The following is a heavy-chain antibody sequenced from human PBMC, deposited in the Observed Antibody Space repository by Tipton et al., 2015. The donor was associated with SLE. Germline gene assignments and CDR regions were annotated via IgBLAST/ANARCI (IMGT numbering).Heavy chain of an antibody. CDR2: INPNGGDT. J-gene: IGHJ3*02. CDR3: AREPSQGSGAFNI. V-gene: IGHV1-2*02. CDR1: GYTFTGYY. Sequence: QSGAEVKKPGASVKVSCKASGYTFTGYYIHWVRQAPGQGIEWMGWINPNGGDTNYAQKFQGRVTMTRDTSIRTAYMDLSRLRSDDTAVYYCAREPSQGSGAFNIWGQGTMVTVSS.